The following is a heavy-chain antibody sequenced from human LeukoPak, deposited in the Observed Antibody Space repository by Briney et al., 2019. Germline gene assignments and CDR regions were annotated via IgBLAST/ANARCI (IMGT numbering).Heavy chain of an antibody. CDR3: ARAGLGAFDI. CDR2: INWNGGNT. Sequence: GGSLTLPCAASGFTFDDYGMNWVRQAPGKGLEWVSGINWNGGNTGYADSVKGRFTISRDNAKNSLYLQMNSLRAEDTALYYCARAGLGAFDIWGQGTMVTVSS. J-gene: IGHJ3*02. CDR1: GFTFDDYG. V-gene: IGHV3-20*04.